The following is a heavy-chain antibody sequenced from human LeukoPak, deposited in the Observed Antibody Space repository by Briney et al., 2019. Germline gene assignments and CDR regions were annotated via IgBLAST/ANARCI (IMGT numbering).Heavy chain of an antibody. CDR1: GFTFSSYA. V-gene: IGHV3-30-3*01. CDR2: ILYDGSNK. D-gene: IGHD2-8*02. J-gene: IGHJ6*02. Sequence: GGSLRLSCAASGFTFSSYATHWVRQAPGKGLEWVAVILYDGSNKYYADSVKGRFTISRDNSKNTLCLQMNSLRAEDTAVYYCARDLGTGLYYYYGMDVWGQGTTVTVSS. CDR3: ARDLGTGLYYYYGMDV.